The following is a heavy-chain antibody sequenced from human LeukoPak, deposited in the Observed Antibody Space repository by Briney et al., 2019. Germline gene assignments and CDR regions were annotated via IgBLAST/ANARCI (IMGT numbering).Heavy chain of an antibody. D-gene: IGHD5-18*01. CDR1: EFTVSNSY. V-gene: IGHV3-53*01. CDR2: IYEGGGR. Sequence: GGSLRLSCAASEFTVSNSYMTWVRQAPGKGLEWVSVIYEGGGRYYGDSVKGRFTISKDNFENTVYLQMNSLRADDTAVYYCARVDTVSGILVWGQGTLVTVSS. J-gene: IGHJ4*02. CDR3: ARVDTVSGILV.